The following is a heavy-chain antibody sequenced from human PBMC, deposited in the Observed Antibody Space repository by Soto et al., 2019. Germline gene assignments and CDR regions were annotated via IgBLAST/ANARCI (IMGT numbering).Heavy chain of an antibody. CDR1: GYTFTGYY. CDR2: INPHSGGT. Sequence: ASVKVSCKASGYTFTGYYMHWVRQAPVQGLEWMGWINPHSGGTNYAQKIRGRVTMTRDTTISTAYIELRRLRTADTAENYRERDRGGNFNGSGSRRAWGKGTLVTVCS. V-gene: IGHV1-2*02. J-gene: IGHJ4*02. D-gene: IGHD3-10*01. CDR3: ERDRGGNFNGSGSRRA.